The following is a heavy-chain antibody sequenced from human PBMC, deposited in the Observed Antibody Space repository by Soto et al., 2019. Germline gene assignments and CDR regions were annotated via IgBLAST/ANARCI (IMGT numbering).Heavy chain of an antibody. J-gene: IGHJ4*02. CDR3: ARDIASYAYGEGY. Sequence: SETLSLTCTVSGGSINSYGWSWIRQPAGKGLEWIGRVYSSGTTDYNPSLNSRATMSVETSKNQFSLKLSSVTAADTAVYYCARDIASYAYGEGYWGQGIQVTVS. CDR1: GGSINSYG. D-gene: IGHD2-21*01. CDR2: VYSSGTT. V-gene: IGHV4-4*07.